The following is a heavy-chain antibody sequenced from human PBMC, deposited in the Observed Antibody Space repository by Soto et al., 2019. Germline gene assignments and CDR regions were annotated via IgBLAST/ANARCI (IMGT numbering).Heavy chain of an antibody. V-gene: IGHV4-61*01. Sequence: SETLSLTCTVSGGSVSSGSYYWSWIRQPPGKGLEWIGYIYYSGSTNYNPSLKSRVTISVDTSKNQFSLKLSSVTAADTAVYYCARSSSTAMDVFDYWGQGTLVTVSS. J-gene: IGHJ4*02. CDR1: GGSVSSGSYY. CDR2: IYYSGST. D-gene: IGHD5-18*01. CDR3: ARSSSTAMDVFDY.